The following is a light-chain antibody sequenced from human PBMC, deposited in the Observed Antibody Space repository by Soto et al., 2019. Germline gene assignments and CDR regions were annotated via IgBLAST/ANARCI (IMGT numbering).Light chain of an antibody. CDR1: SSDVGGYNY. CDR3: SSYTSSSTLV. J-gene: IGLJ2*01. Sequence: QSALTQPASVSGSPGQSITISCTGTSSDVGGYNYVSWYQQHPGKAPQRMIYDVSNRPSGVSNRFSGSKSGNTASLTISGLQDEDEADYYCSSYTSSSTLVFGGGTKLTVL. CDR2: DVS. V-gene: IGLV2-14*01.